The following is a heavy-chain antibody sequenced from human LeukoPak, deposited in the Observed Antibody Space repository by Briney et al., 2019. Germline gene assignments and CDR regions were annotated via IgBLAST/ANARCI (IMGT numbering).Heavy chain of an antibody. J-gene: IGHJ4*02. Sequence: GGSLRLSCAASGFTVSSNYMSWVRQAPGKGLEWVSVIYSGGSTYYADSVKGRFTISRDNSKNTLYLQMNSLRAEDTAVYYCATSSGWSQYYFDYWGQGTLVTVSS. CDR2: IYSGGST. V-gene: IGHV3-53*01. CDR1: GFTVSSNY. D-gene: IGHD6-19*01. CDR3: ATSSGWSQYYFDY.